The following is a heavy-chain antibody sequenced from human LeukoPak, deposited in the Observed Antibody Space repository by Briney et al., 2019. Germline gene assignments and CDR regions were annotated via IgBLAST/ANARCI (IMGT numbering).Heavy chain of an antibody. V-gene: IGHV3-30*02. J-gene: IGHJ3*02. CDR2: IRYDGSNK. CDR3: AKDRPPGPDEGAFDI. D-gene: IGHD1-14*01. Sequence: GGSLRLSCVASGFTFNTYGMHWVRQAPGKGLEWVAFIRYDGSNKYYADSVKGRFTISRDNSKNTLYLQMTSLRAEDTAVYYCAKDRPPGPDEGAFDIWGQGTMVTVSS. CDR1: GFTFNTYG.